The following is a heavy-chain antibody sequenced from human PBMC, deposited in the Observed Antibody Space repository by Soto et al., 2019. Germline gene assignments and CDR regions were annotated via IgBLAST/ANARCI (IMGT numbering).Heavy chain of an antibody. J-gene: IGHJ4*02. D-gene: IGHD6-19*01. V-gene: IGHV3-30*18. CDR2: ISYDGSNK. Sequence: PGGSLRLSCAASGFTFSSYGMHWVRQAPGKGLEWVAVISYDGSNKYYADSVKGRFTISRDNSKNTLYLQMNSLRAEDTAVYYCAKVPKPYSSGWSKGFEFDYWGQGTLVTV. CDR3: AKVPKPYSSGWSKGFEFDY. CDR1: GFTFSSYG.